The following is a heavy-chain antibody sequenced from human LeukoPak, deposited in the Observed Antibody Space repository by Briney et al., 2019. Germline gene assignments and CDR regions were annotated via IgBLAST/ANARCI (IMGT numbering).Heavy chain of an antibody. CDR2: IYTGGTT. V-gene: IGHV3-66*01. J-gene: IGHJ4*03. CDR3: ARDSSSHYFDY. CDR1: GFTVTSNH. Sequence: GGSLRLSCAASGFTVTSNHMNWVRQAPGKGLEWVSIIYTGGTTHYADSLKGRITISRDDSSNTLYLQMYSLRAEDTAVYYCARDSSSHYFDYWGQGTTVTVSS. D-gene: IGHD6-6*01.